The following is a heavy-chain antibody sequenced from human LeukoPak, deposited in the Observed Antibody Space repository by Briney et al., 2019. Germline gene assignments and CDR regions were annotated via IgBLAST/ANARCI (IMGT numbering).Heavy chain of an antibody. J-gene: IGHJ3*02. V-gene: IGHV4-59*08. Sequence: SETLSLTCTVSGGSISNYYWSWIRQPPGKGLEWIGYIYYSGSTNHNPSLKSRVTISVNTSKNQFSLKLSSVTAADTAVYYCARHQNWGGYDAFDIWGQGTMVTVSS. CDR3: ARHQNWGGYDAFDI. D-gene: IGHD7-27*01. CDR2: IYYSGST. CDR1: GGSISNYY.